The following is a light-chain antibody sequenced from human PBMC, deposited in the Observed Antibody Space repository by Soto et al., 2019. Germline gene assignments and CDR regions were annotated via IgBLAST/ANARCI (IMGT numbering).Light chain of an antibody. CDR2: EVT. CDR1: SSDVGGFDS. Sequence: QSALTQPASVSGSPGQSITLSCTGTSSDVGGFDSVSWYQQHPGSAPKLMIYEVTNRPSGVSHRFSGSKSGNTASLTISGLQTEAEADYYCSSYTSSNTLVFGTGTKVTVL. CDR3: SSYTSSNTLV. V-gene: IGLV2-14*01. J-gene: IGLJ1*01.